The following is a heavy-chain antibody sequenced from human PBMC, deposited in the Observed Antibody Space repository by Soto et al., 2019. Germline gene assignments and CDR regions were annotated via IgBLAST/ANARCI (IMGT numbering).Heavy chain of an antibody. V-gene: IGHV1-18*01. J-gene: IGHJ6*02. D-gene: IGHD3-3*01. CDR2: INAYNGNT. CDR3: TTLPCRWSGYGMDV. CDR1: GYSFTRYG. Sequence: ASVKVSCKASGYSFTRYGIGWARQAPGQGLEWMGWINAYNGNTNYAQNLQGRLTLTTDTSTTTAYMELRSLKTEDTAVYYCTTLPCRWSGYGMDVWGQGTTVTVSS.